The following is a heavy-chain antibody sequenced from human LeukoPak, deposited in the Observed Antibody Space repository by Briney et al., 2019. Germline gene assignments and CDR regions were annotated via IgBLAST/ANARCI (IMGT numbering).Heavy chain of an antibody. CDR2: IYYSGSA. D-gene: IGHD6-13*01. J-gene: IGHJ5*02. CDR1: GGSISSSSYY. CDR3: ARSMAAAGPTHNWFDP. Sequence: SETLSLTCTVSGGSISSSSYYWGWIRQPPGKGLECIGSIYYSGSAYYNPSLQSRVTISVDTSKNQFSLKLSSVTAADTAVYYCARSMAAAGPTHNWFDPWGHGTLVTVSS. V-gene: IGHV4-39*01.